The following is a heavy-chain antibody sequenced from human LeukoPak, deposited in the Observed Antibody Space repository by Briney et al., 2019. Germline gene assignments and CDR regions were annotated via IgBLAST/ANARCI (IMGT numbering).Heavy chain of an antibody. CDR2: ISSSGGTI. CDR3: ARVDSSGYLDY. Sequence: PGGSLRLSCAASGFTFSDYYMSWIRQAPGKGLEWVSYISSSGGTIYYADSVKGRFTIFRDNAKNSLYLQMNSLRAEDTAVYYCARVDSSGYLDYWGQGTLVTVSS. J-gene: IGHJ4*02. CDR1: GFTFSDYY. D-gene: IGHD3-22*01. V-gene: IGHV3-11*01.